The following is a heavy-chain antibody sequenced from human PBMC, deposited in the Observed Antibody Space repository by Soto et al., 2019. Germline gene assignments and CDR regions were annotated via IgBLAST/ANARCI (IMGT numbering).Heavy chain of an antibody. CDR1: GLTFSAYP. CDR2: ISGSGDRT. D-gene: IGHD5-12*01. CDR3: PFGWGGGHEGY. J-gene: IGHJ4*02. Sequence: EVQKLESGGGLVQPGGSLRLSCAASGLTFSAYPTSWVRQAPGKGLEWVSSISGSGDRTYYADSVKGRFTISRDNSKNTLYLQMNSLRVEDTAVYFCPFGWGGGHEGYWGQGTLVTVSS. V-gene: IGHV3-23*01.